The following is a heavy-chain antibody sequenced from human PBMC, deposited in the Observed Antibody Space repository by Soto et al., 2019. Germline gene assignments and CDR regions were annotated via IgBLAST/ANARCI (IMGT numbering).Heavy chain of an antibody. CDR3: ARSSALTISGVGGMDV. CDR1: GYSFTGYY. D-gene: IGHD3-3*01. CDR2: INPNSGGA. V-gene: IGHV1-2*02. Sequence: ASVKVSCKASGYSFTGYYIHWVRQAPGQGLEWMGWINPNSGGANYAQKFQGRVTMTRDTSATTAYMELSRLRSNDTAVFYCARSSALTISGVGGMDVWGQGATVTVSS. J-gene: IGHJ6*02.